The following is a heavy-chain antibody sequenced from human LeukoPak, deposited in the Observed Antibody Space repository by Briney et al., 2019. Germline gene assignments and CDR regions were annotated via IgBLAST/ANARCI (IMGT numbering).Heavy chain of an antibody. CDR3: SRTDCSITNCPVAMDV. Sequence: PGGSLRLSCAASGFTFSSYSMNWVRQAPGKGLEWVSSISSSSGFIYYADSVRGRFTISRDNAKNSLLLQMNSLRAEDTAVYYCSRTDCSITNCPVAMDVWGQGTTVTVSS. CDR1: GFTFSSYS. D-gene: IGHD2-2*01. V-gene: IGHV3-21*01. CDR2: ISSSSGFI. J-gene: IGHJ6*02.